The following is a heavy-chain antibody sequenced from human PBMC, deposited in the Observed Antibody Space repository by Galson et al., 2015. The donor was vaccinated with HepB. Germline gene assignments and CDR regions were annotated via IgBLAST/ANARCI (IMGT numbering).Heavy chain of an antibody. CDR1: GFTVSSNY. CDR2: IYSGGST. Sequence: SLRLSCAASGFTVSSNYMSWVRQAPGKGLEWVSVIYSGGSTYYADSVMGRFTISTHTSTNTPFLQMNSLRAEDTAVYYCARVGCSGGSCYFDYWGQGTLVTVSS. J-gene: IGHJ4*02. D-gene: IGHD2-15*01. V-gene: IGHV3-53*01. CDR3: ARVGCSGGSCYFDY.